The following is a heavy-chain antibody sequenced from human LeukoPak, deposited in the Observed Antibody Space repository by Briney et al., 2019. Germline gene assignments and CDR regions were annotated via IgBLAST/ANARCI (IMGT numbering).Heavy chain of an antibody. V-gene: IGHV1-2*02. CDR2: INPNSGDT. D-gene: IGHD3-22*01. Sequence: AASVKVSCKASGYTFTGYYIHWVRQAPGQGLEWMGWINPNSGDTNYAQKFQGRVTMTRDTSTSTAYMELRSLRSDDTAVYYCARDSVITTNAFDIWGQGTMVTVSS. CDR1: GYTFTGYY. CDR3: ARDSVITTNAFDI. J-gene: IGHJ3*02.